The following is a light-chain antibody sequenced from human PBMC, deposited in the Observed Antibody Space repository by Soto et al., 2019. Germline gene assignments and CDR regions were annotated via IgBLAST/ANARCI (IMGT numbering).Light chain of an antibody. Sequence: DIQMTQSPSTLSSSVGDRVTITCRASQSISSWLAWYQQKPGKAPNLLIYDASNLVSGVPSRFSGSGSETEFTLTITSLQPEDFATYYCQQLNSYPQTFGQGTKV. V-gene: IGKV1-5*01. CDR1: QSISSW. CDR3: QQLNSYPQT. CDR2: DAS. J-gene: IGKJ1*01.